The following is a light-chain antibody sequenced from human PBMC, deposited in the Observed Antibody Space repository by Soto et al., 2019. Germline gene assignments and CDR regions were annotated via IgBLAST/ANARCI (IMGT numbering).Light chain of an antibody. CDR3: QQYNNWPPYT. Sequence: EIVMTQSPGTLSVSPGERATLSCRASQSLSSNLAWYQQKPGQAPRLLIYGASTRATGIPARFSGSGSGTEFTLTISSLQSEDFAVYYCQQYNNWPPYTFGQVTKLEIK. J-gene: IGKJ2*01. CDR1: QSLSSN. CDR2: GAS. V-gene: IGKV3-15*01.